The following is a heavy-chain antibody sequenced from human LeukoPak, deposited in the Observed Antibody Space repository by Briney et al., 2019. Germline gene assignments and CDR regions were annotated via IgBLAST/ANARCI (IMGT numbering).Heavy chain of an antibody. CDR2: IYTSGST. Sequence: SETLSLTCTVSGGSLSSGSFYWSWIRQPAGKGLEWIGRIYTSGSTNYNPSLKSRVTISVDTSKNQFSLKLSSVTAADTAVYYCAKGGASVTRYVDYWGQGTLVTVSS. CDR3: AKGGASVTRYVDY. V-gene: IGHV4-61*02. D-gene: IGHD4-17*01. J-gene: IGHJ4*02. CDR1: GGSLSSGSFY.